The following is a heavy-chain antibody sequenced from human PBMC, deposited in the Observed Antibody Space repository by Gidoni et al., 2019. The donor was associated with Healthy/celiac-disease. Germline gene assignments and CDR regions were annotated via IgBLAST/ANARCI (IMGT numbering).Heavy chain of an antibody. CDR3: ARHLRWLQLGYFDY. CDR2: IYYSGST. CDR1: GGSISSSSYY. J-gene: IGHJ4*02. Sequence: QLQLQESGPGLVKPSETLSLTCTVSGGSISSSSYYWGWIRQPPGKGLEWIGSIYYSGSTYYNPSLKSRVTISVDTSKNQFSLKLSSVTAADTAVYYCARHLRWLQLGYFDYWGQGTLVTVSS. V-gene: IGHV4-39*01. D-gene: IGHD5-12*01.